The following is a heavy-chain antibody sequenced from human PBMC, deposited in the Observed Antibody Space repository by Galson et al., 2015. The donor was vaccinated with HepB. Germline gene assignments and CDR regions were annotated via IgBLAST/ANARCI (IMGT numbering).Heavy chain of an antibody. D-gene: IGHD1-26*01. J-gene: IGHJ4*02. Sequence: SLRLSCAASGFTFNDYYMSCIRQAPGKGLEWVAYISSRGSTIYYADSVKGRFTISRDNAKNSLYLQMNSLRAEDTAVYYCARVGQSGTYYVDYFDYWGQGTQVTVSS. CDR1: GFTFNDYY. V-gene: IGHV3-11*01. CDR3: ARVGQSGTYYVDYFDY. CDR2: ISSRGSTI.